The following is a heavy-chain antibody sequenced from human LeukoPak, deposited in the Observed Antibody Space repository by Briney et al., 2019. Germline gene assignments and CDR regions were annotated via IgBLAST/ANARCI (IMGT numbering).Heavy chain of an antibody. CDR3: ARVGDPSSSWSLNWFDP. CDR1: GYTFTSYA. D-gene: IGHD6-13*01. V-gene: IGHV1-3*01. CDR2: INAGNGNT. J-gene: IGHJ5*02. Sequence: ASVKVSCKASGYTFTSYAMHWVRQAPGQRLEWMGWINAGNGNTKYSQKFQGRVTITRDTSASTAHMELSSLRSEDTAVYYCARVGDPSSSWSLNWFDPWGQGTLVTVSS.